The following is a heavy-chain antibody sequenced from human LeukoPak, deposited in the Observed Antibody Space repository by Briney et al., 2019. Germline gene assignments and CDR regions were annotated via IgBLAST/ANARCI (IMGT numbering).Heavy chain of an antibody. Sequence: GASVKVSCKASRYTFVTYGIDWVRQATGQGLEWMGWINPHTGDTKNAQKFHDRVTMTADTFTDTAYMELRSLRSDDSAVYYGARDDFDFDSWGQGTLVTVS. CDR3: ARDDFDFDS. J-gene: IGHJ4*02. CDR1: RYTFVTYG. CDR2: INPHTGDT. V-gene: IGHV1-18*01. D-gene: IGHD3/OR15-3a*01.